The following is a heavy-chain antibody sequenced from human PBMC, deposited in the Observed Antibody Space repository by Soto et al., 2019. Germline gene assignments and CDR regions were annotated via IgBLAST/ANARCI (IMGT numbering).Heavy chain of an antibody. Sequence: SETLSLTCTVSGGSISSSSYYWGWIRQPPGKGLEWIGPIYYSGSTYYNPSLKSRVTISVDTSKNQFSLKLSSVTAADTAVYYCASTAPPYYYDTSGYSRPFQYWGQGTLVTVSS. CDR1: GGSISSSSYY. CDR2: IYYSGST. CDR3: ASTAPPYYYDTSGYSRPFQY. D-gene: IGHD3-22*01. V-gene: IGHV4-39*01. J-gene: IGHJ1*01.